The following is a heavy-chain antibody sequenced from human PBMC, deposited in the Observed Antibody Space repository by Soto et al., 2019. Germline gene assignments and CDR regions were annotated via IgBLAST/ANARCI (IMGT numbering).Heavy chain of an antibody. V-gene: IGHV1-8*02. J-gene: IGHJ6*03. CDR2: MIPNFGNT. Sequence: EASVKVSCKASGGTFSSYAISWVRQAPGQGLDWMGWMIPNFGNTGYAQKFQGRVTMTRNTSISTAYMELSSLRSEDTAVYYCARVLSSGWLYYYYYYMDVWGKGTTVTVSS. D-gene: IGHD6-19*01. CDR1: GGTFSSYA. CDR3: ARVLSSGWLYYYYYYMDV.